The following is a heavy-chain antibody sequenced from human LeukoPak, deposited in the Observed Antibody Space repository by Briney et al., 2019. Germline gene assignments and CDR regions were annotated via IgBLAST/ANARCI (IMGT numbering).Heavy chain of an antibody. V-gene: IGHV3-33*08. J-gene: IGHJ6*02. D-gene: IGHD3-3*01. CDR3: ARGEPYYDFWSGYYGMDV. CDR1: GFTFSSYG. CDR2: IWYDGSNK. Sequence: GRSLRLSCAASGFTFSSYGMHWVRQAPGKGLEWVAVIWYDGSNKYYADSVKGRFTISRDNSKNTLYLQMNSLRAEDTAVYYCARGEPYYDFWSGYYGMDVWGQGTTVTVSS.